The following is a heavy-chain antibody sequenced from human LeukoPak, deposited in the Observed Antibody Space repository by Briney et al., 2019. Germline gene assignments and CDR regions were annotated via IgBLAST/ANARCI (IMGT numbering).Heavy chain of an antibody. CDR2: IYHRGST. CDR3: ARLSAGGVRFPYYFDY. V-gene: IGHV4-38-2*02. Sequence: SETLSLTCTVSGYSISSGYYWGWIRQPPGKGLEWIGTIYHRGSTSYNPSLKSRVNILLDTAKNQFSLKLNSVTAADTAVYSCARLSAGGVRFPYYFDYWGQGTLVTVSS. J-gene: IGHJ4*02. CDR1: GYSISSGYY. D-gene: IGHD2-8*01.